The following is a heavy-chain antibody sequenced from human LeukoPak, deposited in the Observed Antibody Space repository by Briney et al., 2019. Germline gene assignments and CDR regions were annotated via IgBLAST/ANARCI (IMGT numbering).Heavy chain of an antibody. CDR3: ARHVSTISSSWPYYYYYYYMDV. V-gene: IGHV4-39*01. Sequence: SETLSLTCTVSGGSISSSSHYWGWIRQPPGKGLEWIGSVYYSGSTYYNPSLKSRVTISVDTSKNQFSLKLSSVTAADTAVYYCARHVSTISSSWPYYYYYYYMDVWGKGTTVTISS. D-gene: IGHD6-13*01. CDR1: GGSISSSSHY. CDR2: VYYSGST. J-gene: IGHJ6*03.